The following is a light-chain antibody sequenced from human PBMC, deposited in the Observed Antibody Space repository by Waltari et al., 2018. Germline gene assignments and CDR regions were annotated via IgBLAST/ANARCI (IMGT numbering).Light chain of an antibody. CDR1: QSVSTSY. CDR2: AAS. V-gene: IGKV3-20*01. CDR3: QQYGSSPYT. Sequence: EIVLPQSPGTLSFSHAERATLPGRASQSVSTSYLAWYQQKPGQAPRLLMYAASRRATGIPDRYSGSGSGTDFTLTISRLEPEDFAVYYCQQYGSSPYTFGQGTKLEIK. J-gene: IGKJ2*01.